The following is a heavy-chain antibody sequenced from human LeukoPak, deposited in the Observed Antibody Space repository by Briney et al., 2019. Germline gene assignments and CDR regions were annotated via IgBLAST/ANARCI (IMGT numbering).Heavy chain of an antibody. CDR1: GGSISSGGYS. D-gene: IGHD1-26*01. CDR3: ARESGTSGAFDI. Sequence: SETLSLTCTVSGGSISSGGYSWSWIRQPPGKGLEWIGYIYHSGSTYYNPSLKSRVTISVDRSKNQFSLKLSSVTAADTAVYYCARESGTSGAFDIWGQGTVVTVSS. CDR2: IYHSGST. J-gene: IGHJ3*02. V-gene: IGHV4-30-2*01.